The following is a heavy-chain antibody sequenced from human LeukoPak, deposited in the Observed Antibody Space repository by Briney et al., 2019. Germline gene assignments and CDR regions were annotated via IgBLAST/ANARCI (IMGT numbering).Heavy chain of an antibody. D-gene: IGHD3-9*01. J-gene: IGHJ5*02. Sequence: SETLSLTCTVSGGSISSTSYYWGWIRQPPGKGLEWIGSIYYSGSTYYNPSLKSRVTISLDTSKNQFSLKLSSVTAADTAVYYCARDYDILTGYTDWFDPRGQGTLVIVSS. CDR2: IYYSGST. CDR1: GGSISSTSYY. CDR3: ARDYDILTGYTDWFDP. V-gene: IGHV4-39*07.